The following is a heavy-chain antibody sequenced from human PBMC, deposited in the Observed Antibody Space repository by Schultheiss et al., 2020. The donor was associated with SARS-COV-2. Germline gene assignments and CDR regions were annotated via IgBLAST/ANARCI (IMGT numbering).Heavy chain of an antibody. CDR1: GFTFSSYG. D-gene: IGHD2-2*01. CDR2: IWYDGSNK. Sequence: GGSLRLSCAASGFTFSSYGMHWVRQAPGKGLEWVAVIWYDGSNKYYADSVKGRFTISRDNSKNTLYLQMNSLRAEDTAVYYCASSRRPYYYYGMDVWGQGTTVTVSS. V-gene: IGHV3-33*08. J-gene: IGHJ6*02. CDR3: ASSRRPYYYYGMDV.